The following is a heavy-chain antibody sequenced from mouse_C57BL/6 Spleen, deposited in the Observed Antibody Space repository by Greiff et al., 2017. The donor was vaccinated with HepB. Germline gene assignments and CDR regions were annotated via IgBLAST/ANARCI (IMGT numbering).Heavy chain of an antibody. V-gene: IGHV7-3*01. CDR3: ARYWDTGSFDY. CDR1: GFTFTDYY. Sequence: EVHLVESGGGLVQPGGSLSLSCAASGFTFTDYYMSWVRQPPGKALEWLGFIRNKANGYTTEYSASVKGRFTISRDNSQSILYLQMNALRAEDSATYYCARYWDTGSFDYWGQGTTLTVSS. J-gene: IGHJ2*01. CDR2: IRNKANGYTT. D-gene: IGHD4-1*01.